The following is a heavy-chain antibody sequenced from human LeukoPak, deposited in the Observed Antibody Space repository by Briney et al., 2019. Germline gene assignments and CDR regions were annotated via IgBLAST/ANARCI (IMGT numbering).Heavy chain of an antibody. Sequence: ASVKVSCKASGYTFTSYGISWVRQAPGQGLEWMGWISAYNGNTNYAQKLQGRVTMTTDTSTSTAYMELRSLRSDDTAVYYCARDTHLVVVAAQEYWFDPWGQGTLVTVSS. CDR3: ARDTHLVVVAAQEYWFDP. V-gene: IGHV1-18*01. J-gene: IGHJ5*02. D-gene: IGHD2-15*01. CDR2: ISAYNGNT. CDR1: GYTFTSYG.